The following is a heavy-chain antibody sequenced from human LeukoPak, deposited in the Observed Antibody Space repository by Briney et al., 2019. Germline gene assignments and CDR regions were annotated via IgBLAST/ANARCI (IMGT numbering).Heavy chain of an antibody. J-gene: IGHJ4*02. CDR2: ISASGGST. Sequence: GGSLRLSCAASGFTFSSSAMNWVRQAPGKGLEWVSAISASGGSTYYADSVKGRVTISRDNSKKTVSLQMNSLRAEDTAAYYCAKAQSGRYDHWGQGSLVTVSS. V-gene: IGHV3-23*01. CDR1: GFTFSSSA. D-gene: IGHD1-26*01. CDR3: AKAQSGRYDH.